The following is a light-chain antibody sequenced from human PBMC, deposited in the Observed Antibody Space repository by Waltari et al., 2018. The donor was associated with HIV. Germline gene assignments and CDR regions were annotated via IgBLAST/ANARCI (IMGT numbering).Light chain of an antibody. CDR2: VAS. J-gene: IGKJ3*01. V-gene: IGKV1-9*01. CDR3: QQLNIYPLT. Sequence: DIQLTQSPSFLSASVGDRVTITCRASQGISTSLAWYQQKPGKAPKLLIYVASTLESGVPSRFSGSGSGTEFTLTINSLQPEDFATYYCQQLNIYPLTFGPGTKVDIK. CDR1: QGISTS.